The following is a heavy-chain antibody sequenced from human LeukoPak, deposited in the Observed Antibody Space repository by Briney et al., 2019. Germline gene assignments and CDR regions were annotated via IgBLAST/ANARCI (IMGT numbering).Heavy chain of an antibody. D-gene: IGHD6-13*01. CDR1: GGTFSSSA. J-gene: IGHJ4*02. V-gene: IGHV1-69*13. Sequence: ASVKVSWKASGGTFSSSAINWVRQAPGQGLEWMGGIIPIFGTANYAQKFQGRVTITADESTSTAYMELSSLRSEDTAVYYCARSNIAAAGKFDYWGQGTLVTVSS. CDR3: ARSNIAAAGKFDY. CDR2: IIPIFGTA.